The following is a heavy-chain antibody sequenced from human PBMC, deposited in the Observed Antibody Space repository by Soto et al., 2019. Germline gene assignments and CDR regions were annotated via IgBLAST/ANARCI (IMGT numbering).Heavy chain of an antibody. D-gene: IGHD6-19*01. CDR2: IWYDGSNK. V-gene: IGHV3-33*01. J-gene: IGHJ6*02. Sequence: PGGSLRLSCAASGFTFSSYGMHWVRQAPGKGLEWVAVIWYDGSNKYYADSVKGRFTISRDNSKNTLYLQMNSLRAEETAVYYCAREELAVAPTGDYYYGMDVWGQGTTVTVSS. CDR1: GFTFSSYG. CDR3: AREELAVAPTGDYYYGMDV.